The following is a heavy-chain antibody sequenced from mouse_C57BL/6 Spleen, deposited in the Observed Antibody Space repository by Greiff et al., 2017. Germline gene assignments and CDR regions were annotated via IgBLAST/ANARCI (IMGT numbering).Heavy chain of an antibody. Sequence: QVQLQQPGAELVRPGSSVKLSCKASGYTFTSYWMHWVKQRPIQGLEWIGNIDPSDSETHYNQKFKDKATLTVDKSSSTAYMQLSSLTSADSAVYYWARRGGMYGYDDYAMDYWGQGTSVTVSS. V-gene: IGHV1-52*01. CDR2: IDPSDSET. J-gene: IGHJ4*01. CDR1: GYTFTSYW. CDR3: ARRGGMYGYDDYAMDY. D-gene: IGHD2-2*01.